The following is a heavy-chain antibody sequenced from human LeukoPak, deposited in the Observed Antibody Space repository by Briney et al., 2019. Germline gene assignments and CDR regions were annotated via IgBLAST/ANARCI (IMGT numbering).Heavy chain of an antibody. CDR1: GFTFSSYA. D-gene: IGHD3-10*01. CDR2: ISYDGSYK. J-gene: IGHJ4*02. V-gene: IGHV3-30-3*01. Sequence: AGGSLRLSCAASGFTFSSYAMHWVRQAPGKGLEWVAVISYDGSYKYYADSVKGRFTISRDNSKNTLYLQMNSLRAEDTAVYYCARGPHYYYGSASYYFDYWGQGTLVTVSS. CDR3: ARGPHYYYGSASYYFDY.